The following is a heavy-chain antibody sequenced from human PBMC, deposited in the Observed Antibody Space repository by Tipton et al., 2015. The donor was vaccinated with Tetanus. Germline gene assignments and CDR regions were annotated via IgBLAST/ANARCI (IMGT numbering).Heavy chain of an antibody. Sequence: GSLRLSCAVSGFVFSNYAMNWVRQAPGKGLEWVSAISASGDSTYYADFVKGRFIISRDTSKNTLYLQMNSLRAEDTAVYYCARSASPFDYWGQGTLVTVSS. CDR2: ISASGDST. CDR1: GFVFSNYA. J-gene: IGHJ4*02. V-gene: IGHV3-23*01. CDR3: ARSASPFDY.